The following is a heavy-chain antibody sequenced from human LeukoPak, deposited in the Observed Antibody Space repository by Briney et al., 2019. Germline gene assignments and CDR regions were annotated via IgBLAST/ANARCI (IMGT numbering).Heavy chain of an antibody. CDR2: ITPSGST. J-gene: IGHJ4*02. CDR3: AGSFYYDSRDY. D-gene: IGHD3-22*01. V-gene: IGHV4-34*01. CDR1: GRSFSGYF. Sequence: SETLSLTCVVYGRSFSGYFWSWIRQPPGKGLEWTGEITPSGSTNYSPSLKSRDSISIHTSKKKLSLRLTSVTAADSAVYYCAGSFYYDSRDYWGQGTLVTVSS.